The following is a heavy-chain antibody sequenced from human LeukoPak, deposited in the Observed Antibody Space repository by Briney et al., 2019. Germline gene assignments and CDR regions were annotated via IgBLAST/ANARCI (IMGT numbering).Heavy chain of an antibody. CDR1: GFTFSSYA. CDR3: AKDAIGTPLCY. CDR2: ISGSGGST. Sequence: GGSLTLSCPASGFTFSSYAMSWVRQAPGKGLDSVSAISGSGGSTYYADSVKGRFTISRDNSKNTLYLQMNSLRAEDTAVYYCAKDAIGTPLCYWGQGTLVTVSS. D-gene: IGHD1-1*01. J-gene: IGHJ4*02. V-gene: IGHV3-23*01.